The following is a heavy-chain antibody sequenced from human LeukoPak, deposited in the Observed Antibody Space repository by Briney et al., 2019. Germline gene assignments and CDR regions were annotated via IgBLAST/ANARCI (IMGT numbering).Heavy chain of an antibody. CDR1: GGSFSGYY. CDR3: ARAPLYDVWSGYPDY. Sequence: PSETLSLTCAVYGGSFSGYYWSWIRQPPGKGLEWIGEINHSGSTNYKPSLKSRVTISVDTSKNHFSLKLSSVTAADTAVYYCARAPLYDVWSGYPDYWGQGTLVTVSS. D-gene: IGHD3-3*01. CDR2: INHSGST. V-gene: IGHV4-34*01. J-gene: IGHJ4*02.